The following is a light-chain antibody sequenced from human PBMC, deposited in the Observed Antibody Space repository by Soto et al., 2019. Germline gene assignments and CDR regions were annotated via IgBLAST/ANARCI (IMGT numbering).Light chain of an antibody. CDR3: QQYGSSPPWT. V-gene: IGKV3-20*01. CDR1: QSVSSSY. CDR2: GAS. Sequence: EIVLTQSPGTLSLSPGERATLSCRASQSVSSSYLAWYQQKPGQAPRLLIYGASSRAPGIPDRFSGSGSGTDFTLTISRLEPEDFAVYYCQQYGSSPPWTFGQGTKV. J-gene: IGKJ1*01.